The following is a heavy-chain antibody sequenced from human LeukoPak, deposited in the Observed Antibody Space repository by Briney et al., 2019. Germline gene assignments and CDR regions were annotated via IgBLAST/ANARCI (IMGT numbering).Heavy chain of an antibody. CDR2: VRYDETTK. CDR1: GFTFSNYG. Sequence: GRSLRLSCAASGFTFSNYGMHWVRQAPGKGLEWVAFVRYDETTKFYADSVKGRFTISRDNSKTTLYLQMNSLRAEDTAVYYCAKDVPSAYFDYWGQGTLVTVSS. J-gene: IGHJ4*02. D-gene: IGHD2-2*01. V-gene: IGHV3-30*02. CDR3: AKDVPSAYFDY.